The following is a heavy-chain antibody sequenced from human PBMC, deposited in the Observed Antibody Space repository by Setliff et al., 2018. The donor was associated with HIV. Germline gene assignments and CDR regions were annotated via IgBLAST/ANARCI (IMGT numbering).Heavy chain of an antibody. CDR3: ARRGAYYDILTGYRSHYFDY. J-gene: IGHJ4*02. V-gene: IGHV4-39*01. Sequence: LSLTCTVPGGSISSSSYYWGWIRQPPGQGLEWIGSIYYSGSTYYNPSLKSRVTISVDTSKNQFSLTLSSVTAADTDVYYCARRGAYYDILTGYRSHYFDYWGQGTLVTVSS. D-gene: IGHD3-9*01. CDR1: GGSISSSSYY. CDR2: IYYSGST.